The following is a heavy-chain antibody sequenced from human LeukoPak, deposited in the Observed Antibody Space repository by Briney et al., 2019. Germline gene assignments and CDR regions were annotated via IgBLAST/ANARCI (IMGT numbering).Heavy chain of an antibody. J-gene: IGHJ3*02. D-gene: IGHD2-15*01. CDR1: GFTFSSYA. CDR2: ISGSGGST. Sequence: PGGSLRLSCAASGFTFSSYAMSWVRQAPGKGLEWVSSISGSGGSTYYADSLKGLFTISRANSKNTLYLQMTSLRAEDTAVYYCAKDLRPRNEYCSGGSCYSFGDAFDIWGQGTMVTVSS. V-gene: IGHV3-23*01. CDR3: AKDLRPRNEYCSGGSCYSFGDAFDI.